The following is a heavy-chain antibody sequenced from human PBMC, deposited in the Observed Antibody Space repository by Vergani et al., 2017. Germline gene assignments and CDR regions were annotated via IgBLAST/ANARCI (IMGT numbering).Heavy chain of an antibody. J-gene: IGHJ4*02. Sequence: QLVQSGPEVKKPGTSVKVSCKASGFTFTSYGISWVRQAPGQGLEWMGWISAYNGNTNYAQKLQGRVTMTTDTSTSTAYMELRSLRSDDTAVYYCARIANHDYGDYAADDYWGQGTLVTVSS. D-gene: IGHD4-17*01. CDR3: ARIANHDYGDYAADDY. CDR2: ISAYNGNT. V-gene: IGHV1-18*04. CDR1: GFTFTSYG.